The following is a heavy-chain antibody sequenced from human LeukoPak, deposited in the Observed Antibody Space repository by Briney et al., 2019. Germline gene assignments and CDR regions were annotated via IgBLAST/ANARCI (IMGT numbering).Heavy chain of an antibody. CDR2: IYYSGST. CDR3: ARDKVAAGNRAGGWFDP. V-gene: IGHV4-59*01. CDR1: SDSISGND. Sequence: SETLSLTCTVASDSISGNDWSSLRQPPGKELKWIGYIYYSGSTNYNPSLKSRVTISVDTSKNQFSLKLSSVTAADTAVYYCARDKVAAGNRAGGWFDPWGQGTLVTVSS. D-gene: IGHD6-13*01. J-gene: IGHJ5*02.